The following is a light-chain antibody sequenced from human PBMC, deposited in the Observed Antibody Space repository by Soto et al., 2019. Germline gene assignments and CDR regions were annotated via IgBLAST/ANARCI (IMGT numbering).Light chain of an antibody. CDR3: QQRSNWPPT. Sequence: EIVLTQSPATLSLSPGERATLPCRASQSVSSYLAWYQQKPGQAPRLLIYDASNRATGIPAGFSGSGSGTDFTLTISSLEPEDFAVYYCQQRSNWPPTFGQGTKLEIK. V-gene: IGKV3-11*01. CDR1: QSVSSY. CDR2: DAS. J-gene: IGKJ2*01.